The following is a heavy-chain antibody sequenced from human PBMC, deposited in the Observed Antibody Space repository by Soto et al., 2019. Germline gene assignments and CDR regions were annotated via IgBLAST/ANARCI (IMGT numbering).Heavy chain of an antibody. CDR2: MNPNSGNT. Sequence: QVQLVQSGAEVKKPGASVKVSCKASGYTFTSYDINWVRQATGQGLEWMGWMNPNSGNTGYAQKFQGRVTMTRNTSRRTAYMELSSLRSEDPAVYYCARETSGSYRLDYWGQGTLVTVSS. CDR3: ARETSGSYRLDY. D-gene: IGHD1-26*01. CDR1: GYTFTSYD. V-gene: IGHV1-8*01. J-gene: IGHJ4*02.